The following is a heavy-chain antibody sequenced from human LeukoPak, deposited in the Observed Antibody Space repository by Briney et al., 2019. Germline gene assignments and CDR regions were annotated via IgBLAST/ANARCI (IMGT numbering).Heavy chain of an antibody. CDR1: GFTFSSSA. D-gene: IGHD4-17*01. Sequence: PGGSLRLSCAASGFTFSSSAMSWVRQAPGKGLEWVSTISGSGSGIYYADSVKGRFTISRDNSKNMVHLQMNSLRAEDTAVYYCAKGIYGDYRRGFDYWGQGTLVTVSP. CDR2: ISGSGSGI. V-gene: IGHV3-23*01. J-gene: IGHJ4*02. CDR3: AKGIYGDYRRGFDY.